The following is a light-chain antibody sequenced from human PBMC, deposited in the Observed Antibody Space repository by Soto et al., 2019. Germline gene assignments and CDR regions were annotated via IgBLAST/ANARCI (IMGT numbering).Light chain of an antibody. CDR3: QKYNNWPPSIP. V-gene: IGKV3-15*01. Sequence: EIVMTQSPATLSVSPGERATLSCRASQSVNSNLAWYQQRPGQAPRLLIYDASTRATGIPAKFSGSGSGTEFTLTISSLQSEDFVVYYCQKYNNWPPSIPLGQGTRLEIK. CDR1: QSVNSN. J-gene: IGKJ5*01. CDR2: DAS.